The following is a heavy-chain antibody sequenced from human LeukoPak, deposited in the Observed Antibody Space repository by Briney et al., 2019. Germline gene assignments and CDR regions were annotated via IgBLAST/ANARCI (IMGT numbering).Heavy chain of an antibody. CDR2: IKSKTDGGTT. Sequence: GGSLRLSCAASGVTFNNAWMSWVRQAPGKGLERVGRIKSKTDGGTTDYAAPVKGRFTISRDDSKNTLYLRMNSLKREDTAVYYCTTDQYSGTMTFDYWGQGTLVTVSS. CDR3: TTDQYSGTMTFDY. J-gene: IGHJ4*02. D-gene: IGHD6-6*01. V-gene: IGHV3-15*01. CDR1: GVTFNNAW.